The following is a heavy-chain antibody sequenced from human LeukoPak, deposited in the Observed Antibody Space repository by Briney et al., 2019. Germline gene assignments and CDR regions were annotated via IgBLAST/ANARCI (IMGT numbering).Heavy chain of an antibody. CDR1: GYSISSGYY. CDR3: ASSGKGGSYAYY. Sequence: SETLSLTCTVSGYSISSGYYWGWIRQPPGKGLEWIGSIYHSGSTYYNPSLKSRVTISVDTSKNQFSLKLSSVTAADTAVYYCASSGKGGSYAYYWGQGTLVTVSS. J-gene: IGHJ4*02. D-gene: IGHD1-26*01. V-gene: IGHV4-38-2*02. CDR2: IYHSGST.